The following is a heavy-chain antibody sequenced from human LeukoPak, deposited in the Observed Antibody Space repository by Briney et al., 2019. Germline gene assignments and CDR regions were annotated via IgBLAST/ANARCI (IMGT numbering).Heavy chain of an antibody. CDR1: GGTFSSYA. J-gene: IGHJ6*02. CDR3: ARRPYYDILTGYKYYYGMDV. V-gene: IGHV1-69*13. CDR2: IIPIFGTA. D-gene: IGHD3-9*01. Sequence: SVKVSCKASGGTFSSYAISWVRQAPGQGLEWMGGIIPIFGTANYAQKFQGRVTITADESTSTAYMELSSLRSEDTAVYYCARRPYYDILTGYKYYYGMDVWGQGTTVTVSS.